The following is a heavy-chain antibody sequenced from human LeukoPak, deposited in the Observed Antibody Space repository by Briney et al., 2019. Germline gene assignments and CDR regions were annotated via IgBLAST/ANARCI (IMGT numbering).Heavy chain of an antibody. V-gene: IGHV4-59*08. CDR3: ASTNYYGSGSPLDY. J-gene: IGHJ4*02. Sequence: SETLSLTCTVSGGSIGSNYWTWIRQPPGKGLEYIGYIYYTGGTNYNPSLKSRVTISVDTSKNQFSLKLSSVTAADTAVYFCASTNYYGSGSPLDYWGQGTLVTVSS. CDR2: IYYTGGT. CDR1: GGSIGSNY. D-gene: IGHD3-10*01.